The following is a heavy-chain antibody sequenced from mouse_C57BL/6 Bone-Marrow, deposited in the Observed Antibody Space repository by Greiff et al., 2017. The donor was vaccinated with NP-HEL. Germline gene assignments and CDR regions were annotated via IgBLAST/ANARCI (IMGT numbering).Heavy chain of an antibody. J-gene: IGHJ2*01. Sequence: QVQLQQPGAELVRPGTSVKLSCKASGYTFTSYWMHWVKQRPGQGLEWIGVIDPSDSYTNYNQKFKVKATLTVDTSSSTAYMQLSSLTSEDSAVYYCAREKYYSNYDDYFDYWGQGTTLTVSS. V-gene: IGHV1-59*01. CDR2: IDPSDSYT. CDR1: GYTFTSYW. CDR3: AREKYYSNYDDYFDY. D-gene: IGHD2-5*01.